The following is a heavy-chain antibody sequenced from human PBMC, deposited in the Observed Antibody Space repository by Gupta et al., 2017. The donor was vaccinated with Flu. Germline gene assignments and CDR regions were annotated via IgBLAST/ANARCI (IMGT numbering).Heavy chain of an antibody. Sequence: EVQLVESGGGLVQTGGSLRLSCAASGFTFSSYEMNWVRQAPGKGLAWVSYISSSGSTIYYADSVKGRFTISRDNAKNSLYLQMNSLRAEDTAVYYCARDRGRGYSYGPLYYGMDVWGQGTTVTGSS. CDR1: GFTFSSYE. D-gene: IGHD5-18*01. V-gene: IGHV3-48*03. CDR3: ARDRGRGYSYGPLYYGMDV. CDR2: ISSSGSTI. J-gene: IGHJ6*02.